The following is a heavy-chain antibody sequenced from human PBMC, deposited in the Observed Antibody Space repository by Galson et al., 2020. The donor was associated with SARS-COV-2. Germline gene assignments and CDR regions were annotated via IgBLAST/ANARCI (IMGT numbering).Heavy chain of an antibody. CDR2: IYWNDDK. V-gene: IGHV2-5*01. CDR3: AHTYYYDSSGYSFDY. CDR1: GGTPSTSGEG. Sequence: SGPTLVTPTQTLTLTCTISGGTPSTSGEGVGWIRQPPGTALQWLAMIYWNDDKRYSPSLKSRLTITKDTSKNQVVLTMTNMDPVDTATYYCAHTYYYDSSGYSFDYWGQGTLVTVSS. D-gene: IGHD3-22*01. J-gene: IGHJ4*02.